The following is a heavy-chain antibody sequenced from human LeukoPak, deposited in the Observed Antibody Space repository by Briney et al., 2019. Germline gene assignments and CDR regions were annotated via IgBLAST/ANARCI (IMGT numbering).Heavy chain of an antibody. J-gene: IGHJ5*02. CDR2: IYYSGST. CDR3: ARQGEMNNWFDP. Sequence: PSETLSLTCTVSGGSISSYYWSWIRQPPGKGLEWIGYIYYSGSTNYNPSLTSRVTISVDTSKNQFSLKLSSVTAADTAVYYCARQGEMNNWFDPWGQGTLVTVSS. V-gene: IGHV4-59*01. D-gene: IGHD5-24*01. CDR1: GGSISSYY.